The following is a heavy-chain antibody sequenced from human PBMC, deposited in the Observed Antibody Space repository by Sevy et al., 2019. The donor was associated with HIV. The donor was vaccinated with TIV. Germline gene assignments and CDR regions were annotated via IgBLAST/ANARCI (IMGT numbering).Heavy chain of an antibody. CDR1: GFTFSAYS. Sequence: GGSLRLSCTASGFTFSAYSMNWVRQAPGKGLEWLSYISTGTDHIYYADSAKGRFTISRDDAKKSGYLEMKSLRDQDTALYYCVRRGVDAYNVYFDLWGQGTLVTVSS. D-gene: IGHD3-10*01. CDR2: ISTGTDHI. CDR3: VRRGVDAYNVYFDL. V-gene: IGHV3-21*05. J-gene: IGHJ4*02.